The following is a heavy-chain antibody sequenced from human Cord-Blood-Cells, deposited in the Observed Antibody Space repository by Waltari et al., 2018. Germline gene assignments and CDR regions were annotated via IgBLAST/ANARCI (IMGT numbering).Heavy chain of an antibody. D-gene: IGHD3-3*01. V-gene: IGHV4-34*01. Sequence: HVQLQPWGAGLLKPSETLSLTCAVDGGTFSGYYWRWLRHPPGQGLAWIGEINHSGSTNYNPSLKSRVTISVDTSKSQFSLKLSSVTAADTAVYYCARAASYYDFWSGYLMGNWFDPWGQGTLVTVSS. CDR1: GGTFSGYY. CDR2: INHSGST. CDR3: ARAASYYDFWSGYLMGNWFDP. J-gene: IGHJ5*02.